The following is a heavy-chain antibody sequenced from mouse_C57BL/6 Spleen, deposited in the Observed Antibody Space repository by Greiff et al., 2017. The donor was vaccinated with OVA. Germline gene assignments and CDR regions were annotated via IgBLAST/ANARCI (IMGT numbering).Heavy chain of an antibody. V-gene: IGHV3-6*01. CDR1: GYSITSGYY. D-gene: IGHD2-4*01. CDR2: ISYDGSN. Sequence: EVQLQESGPGLVKPSQSLSLTCSVTGYSITSGYYWNWIRQFPGNKLEWMGYISYDGSNNYNPSLKNRISITRDTSKNQFFLKLNSVTTEDTATYYCARDPFYDYDAAYWGQGTLVTVSA. CDR3: ARDPFYDYDAAY. J-gene: IGHJ3*01.